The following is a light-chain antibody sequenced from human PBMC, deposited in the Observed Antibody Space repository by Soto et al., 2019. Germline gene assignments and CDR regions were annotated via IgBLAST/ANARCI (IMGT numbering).Light chain of an antibody. CDR2: GNS. J-gene: IGLJ1*01. CDR3: QSYDSRRSGLGV. Sequence: QSVLTQPPSVSGAPGQRVTISCTGSSSNIGAGYDVHWYQHLPGTAPKLLIYGNSHRPSGVPDRFSGSKSGTSASLAITGLQAEDEADYYCQSYDSRRSGLGVFGTGTKVTVL. V-gene: IGLV1-40*01. CDR1: SSNIGAGYD.